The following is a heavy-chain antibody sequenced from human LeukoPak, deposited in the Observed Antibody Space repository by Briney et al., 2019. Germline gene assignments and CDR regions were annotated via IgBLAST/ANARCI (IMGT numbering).Heavy chain of an antibody. CDR3: AIMVRGVKKDPIDY. J-gene: IGHJ4*02. CDR1: GGSVSSGSYY. D-gene: IGHD3-10*01. Sequence: PSETLSLTCTVSGGSVSSGSYYWSWIPQPPGKGLEWIRYIYYSGSTNYNPSLKSRVTLSVDTSKNQFSLKLSSVTAADTAVYYCAIMVRGVKKDPIDYWGQETLVTVSS. CDR2: IYYSGST. V-gene: IGHV4-61*01.